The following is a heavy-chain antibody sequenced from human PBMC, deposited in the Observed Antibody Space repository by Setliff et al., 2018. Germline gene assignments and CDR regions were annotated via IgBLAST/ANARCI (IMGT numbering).Heavy chain of an antibody. Sequence: ASVKVSCKAVGYTFLSYGLSWVRQAPGQGLEWMGWISAYTGKTDYAQNFQGRVTMTTDTSTNTAYLELRSLGDDDTAVYFCARAPRLEWILPTFDYWGQGTPVTVSS. V-gene: IGHV1-18*01. CDR2: ISAYTGKT. J-gene: IGHJ4*02. CDR3: ARAPRLEWILPTFDY. D-gene: IGHD3-3*01. CDR1: GYTFLSYG.